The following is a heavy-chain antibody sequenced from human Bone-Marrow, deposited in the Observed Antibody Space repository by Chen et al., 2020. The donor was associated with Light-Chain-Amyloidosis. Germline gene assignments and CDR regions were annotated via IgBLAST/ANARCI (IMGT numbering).Heavy chain of an antibody. D-gene: IGHD2-2*01. Sequence: QVQLQQWGAGLLKPSETLSLTCAVYGGSFSGYYWSWIRQPPGKGLEWLGEINHSGSTNYNPSLKSRVTISVDTSKNQFSLKLSSVTAADTAVYYCARGLMSDKYCSSTSCSYYFDYWGQGTLVTVSS. J-gene: IGHJ4*02. CDR2: INHSGST. V-gene: IGHV4-34*01. CDR3: ARGLMSDKYCSSTSCSYYFDY. CDR1: GGSFSGYY.